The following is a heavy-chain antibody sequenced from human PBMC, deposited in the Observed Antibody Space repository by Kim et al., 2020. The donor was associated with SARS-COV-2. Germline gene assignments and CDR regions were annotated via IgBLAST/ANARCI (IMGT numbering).Heavy chain of an antibody. CDR3: AKDGYCSSTSCSISIFGFDY. V-gene: IGHV3-30*18. CDR1: YG. J-gene: IGHJ4*02. CDR2: MSYDGSNK. D-gene: IGHD2-2*03. Sequence: YGRHWVRQAPGKGLEWVAAMSYDGSNKWYADSVKGRFTISRDNSKNTLYLQMNSLRAEDTAVYFCAKDGYCSSTSCSISIFGFDYWGQGTLAT.